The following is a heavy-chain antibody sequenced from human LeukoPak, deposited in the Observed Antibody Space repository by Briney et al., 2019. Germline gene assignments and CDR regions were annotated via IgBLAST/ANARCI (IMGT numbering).Heavy chain of an antibody. D-gene: IGHD2-21*01. CDR1: GFTFSSYA. CDR2: ISGSGGST. Sequence: GGSLRLSCAASGFTFSSYAMSWVRQAPGKGLEWVSAISGSGGSTYYADSVKGRFTISRDNSKNTLYLQMNSLRAEDTAVYHCATIGVVVRAFDYWGQGTLVTVSS. CDR3: ATIGVVVRAFDY. J-gene: IGHJ4*02. V-gene: IGHV3-23*01.